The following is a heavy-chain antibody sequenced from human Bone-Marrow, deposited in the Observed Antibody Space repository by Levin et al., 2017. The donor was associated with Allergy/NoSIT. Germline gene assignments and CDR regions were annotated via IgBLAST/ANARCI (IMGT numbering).Heavy chain of an antibody. CDR1: GFTLSRYS. CDR3: ATFVTSGENF. V-gene: IGHV3-48*02. J-gene: IGHJ4*02. D-gene: IGHD3-10*01. CDR2: ISRRTI. Sequence: PGGSLRLSCVGSGFTLSRYSMNWVRQAPGKGLEWVSYISRRTIYYADSVKGRFTISRDNAKNSLYLQMNSLRDEDTAVYYCATFVTSGENFWGQGTLVTVSS.